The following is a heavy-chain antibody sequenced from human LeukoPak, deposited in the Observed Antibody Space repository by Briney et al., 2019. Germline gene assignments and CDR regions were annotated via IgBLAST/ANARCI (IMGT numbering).Heavy chain of an antibody. CDR1: GFTFSSYG. CDR3: AKVGHSSGWYRLAHYFDY. V-gene: IGHV3-30*18. D-gene: IGHD6-13*01. CDR2: ISYDGSNK. Sequence: GGSLRLSCAASGFTFSSYGMHWVRQAPGKGLEWVAVISYDGSNKYYADSVKGRFTISRDNSKNTLYLQMNSLRAEDTAVYYCAKVGHSSGWYRLAHYFDYWGQGTLVTVSS. J-gene: IGHJ4*02.